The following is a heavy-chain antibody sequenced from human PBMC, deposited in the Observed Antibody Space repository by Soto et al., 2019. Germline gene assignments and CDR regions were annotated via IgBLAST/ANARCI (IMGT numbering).Heavy chain of an antibody. J-gene: IGHJ6*02. CDR1: GDSVPSNSAA. CDR3: AIDPPGYSYGNDGMDV. CDR2: TYYRSKWYN. V-gene: IGHV6-1*01. D-gene: IGHD5-18*01. Sequence: SQTLSLTCAISGDSVPSNSAAWNWIRQSPSRGLEWLGRTYYRSKWYNDYAVSVKSRITINPDTSKNQFSLQLNSVTPEDTAVYYCAIDPPGYSYGNDGMDVWGRGTTVTVSS.